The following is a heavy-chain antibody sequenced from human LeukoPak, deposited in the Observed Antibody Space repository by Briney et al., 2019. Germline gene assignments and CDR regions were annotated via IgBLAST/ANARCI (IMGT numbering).Heavy chain of an antibody. V-gene: IGHV3-21*01. CDR3: AIAGGNRYYFDY. CDR1: GFTFSTYI. CDR2: ISSSDNYI. D-gene: IGHD3-16*01. Sequence: GGSLRLSCAASGFTFSTYIMNWVRQAPGKGLEWVPSISSSDNYIYSADSVKGRFTISRDNARNSLYLQMNSPRAEDTAVYYCAIAGGNRYYFDYWGQGTLVTVSS. J-gene: IGHJ4*02.